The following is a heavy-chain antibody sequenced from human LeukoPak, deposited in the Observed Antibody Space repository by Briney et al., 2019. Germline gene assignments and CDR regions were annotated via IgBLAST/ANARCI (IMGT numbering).Heavy chain of an antibody. J-gene: IGHJ4*02. CDR1: GFTVSSNY. Sequence: GGSLRLSCAASGFTVSSNYMSWVRQAPGKGLEWVSVIYSGGSTYYADSVKGRFTISRDNSKSTLYLQMNSLRAEDTAVYYCASPLYYDILTGYSSGDYWGQGTLVTVSS. CDR2: IYSGGST. D-gene: IGHD3-9*01. CDR3: ASPLYYDILTGYSSGDY. V-gene: IGHV3-66*01.